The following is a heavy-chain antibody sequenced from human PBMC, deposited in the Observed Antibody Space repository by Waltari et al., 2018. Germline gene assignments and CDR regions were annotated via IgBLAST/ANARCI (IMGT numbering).Heavy chain of an antibody. V-gene: IGHV4-4*07. CDR3: ARAASGSGSYYFWFDP. CDR2: IYTSGST. J-gene: IGHJ5*02. CDR1: GGSISSYY. D-gene: IGHD3-10*01. Sequence: QVQLQESGPGLVKPSETLSLTCTVSGGSISSYYWSWIRQPAGKGLEWIGRIYTSGSTNYNPSLKSRVTMAVDTSKNQFSLKLSSVTAADTAVYYCARAASGSGSYYFWFDPWGQGTLVTVSS.